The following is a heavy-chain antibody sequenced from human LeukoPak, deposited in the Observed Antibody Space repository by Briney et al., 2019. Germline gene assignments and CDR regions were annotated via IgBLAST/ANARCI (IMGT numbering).Heavy chain of an antibody. J-gene: IGHJ4*02. CDR3: AKAIRSRNYYDSSGYYPGDY. CDR2: ISGSGGST. CDR1: GFTFSTYA. Sequence: GGSLRLSCAASGFTFSTYAMSWVRQAPGKGLEWVSAISGSGGSTYYADSVKGRFTISRDNSKNTLYLQMNSLRAEDTAVYYCAKAIRSRNYYDSSGYYPGDYWGQGTLVTVSS. D-gene: IGHD3-22*01. V-gene: IGHV3-23*01.